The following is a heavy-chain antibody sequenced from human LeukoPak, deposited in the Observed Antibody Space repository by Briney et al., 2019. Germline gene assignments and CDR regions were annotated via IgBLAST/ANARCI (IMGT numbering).Heavy chain of an antibody. J-gene: IGHJ4*02. CDR3: VKGFVHPTYYFEY. CDR1: GFTFSSYA. Sequence: GGSLRLSCAASGFTFSSYAMMWVRQSPEKGLEWVSSITGSGDGTYYADSVRGRFTISRDNSKNTLYLQMNSLRAKDTAVYFCVKGFVHPTYYFEYWGQGTLATVSS. D-gene: IGHD3-10*01. CDR2: ITGSGDGT. V-gene: IGHV3-23*01.